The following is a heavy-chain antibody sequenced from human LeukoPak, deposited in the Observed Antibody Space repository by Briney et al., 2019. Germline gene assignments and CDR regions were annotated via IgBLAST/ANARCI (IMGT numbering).Heavy chain of an antibody. CDR2: IRHDGNDK. V-gene: IGHV3-30*02. J-gene: IGHJ3*02. CDR1: GFTFTSYG. D-gene: IGHD2-2*01. Sequence: QSGGSLRLSCVASGFTFTSYGMHWVRQAPGKGLEWVALIRHDGNDKYYAETVKGRFTISRDNSKNTLYLQMNSLRAEDTAVYYCARDRADIVVVPAQRADAFDIWGQGTMVTVSS. CDR3: ARDRADIVVVPAQRADAFDI.